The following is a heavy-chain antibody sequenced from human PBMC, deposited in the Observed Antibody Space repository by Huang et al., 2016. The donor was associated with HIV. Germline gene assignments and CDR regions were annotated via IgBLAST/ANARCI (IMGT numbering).Heavy chain of an antibody. J-gene: IGHJ2*01. CDR3: ATSSSGGGWYLDI. D-gene: IGHD6-19*01. V-gene: IGHV4-34*01. CDR2: INHGGST. CDR1: GGSLSVYY. Sequence: QVQLYQWGAGPLKPSETLSLSGGVSGGSLSVYYWNWLRQSPGKGLEWIGEINHGGSTKYNPSFKSRVTISLDTSKIQFSLNLTSVTATDTAVYYCATSSSGGGWYLDIWGHGTLVTVS.